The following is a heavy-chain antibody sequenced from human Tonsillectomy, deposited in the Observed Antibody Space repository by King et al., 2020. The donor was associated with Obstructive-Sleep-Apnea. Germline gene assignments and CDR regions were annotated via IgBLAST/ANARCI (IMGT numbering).Heavy chain of an antibody. Sequence: VQLVESGGGLVKPGGSLRLSCAASGFTFSDYYMSWIRPAPGKGREWGSYISSSRSYTNYADSVRGRFTISRDNAKNSLYLQMNSLRAEHTAVYYCAREGNGATGWFDPWGQGTLVTVSS. CDR1: GFTFSDYY. CDR2: ISSSRSYT. J-gene: IGHJ5*02. V-gene: IGHV3-11*06. CDR3: AREGNGATGWFDP. D-gene: IGHD1-26*01.